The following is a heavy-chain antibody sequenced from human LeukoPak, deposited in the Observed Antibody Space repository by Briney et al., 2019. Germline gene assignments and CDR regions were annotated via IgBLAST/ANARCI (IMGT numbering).Heavy chain of an antibody. CDR2: ISSSGSTI. Sequence: GGSLRLSCAASGFTFSSYEMNWVRQAPGKGLEWVSYISSSGSTIYYADSVKGRFTTSRDNAKNSLYLQMNSLRAEDTAVYYCARARLGYCSSTSCPYSDPWGQGTLVTVSS. V-gene: IGHV3-48*03. CDR3: ARARLGYCSSTSCPYSDP. D-gene: IGHD2-2*01. J-gene: IGHJ5*02. CDR1: GFTFSSYE.